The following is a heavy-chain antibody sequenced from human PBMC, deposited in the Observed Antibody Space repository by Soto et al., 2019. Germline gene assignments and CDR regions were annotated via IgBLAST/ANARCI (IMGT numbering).Heavy chain of an antibody. CDR3: ARDSWYYDSSGFSDY. D-gene: IGHD3-22*01. CDR1: GFTFSSYA. CDR2: ISYDGSNK. V-gene: IGHV3-30-3*01. J-gene: IGHJ4*02. Sequence: GGSLRLSCAASGFTFSSYAMHWVRQAPGKGLEWVAVISYDGSNKYYADSVKGRFTISRDNSKNTLYLQMNSLRAEDTAVYYCARDSWYYDSSGFSDYWGQGTLVTVSS.